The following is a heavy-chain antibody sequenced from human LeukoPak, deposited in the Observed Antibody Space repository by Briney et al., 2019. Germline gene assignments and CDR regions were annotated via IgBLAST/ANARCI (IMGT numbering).Heavy chain of an antibody. J-gene: IGHJ4*02. V-gene: IGHV1-2*02. CDR3: ARVAHDFEYSSSWSLYFDY. Sequence: ASVKVSCKASGYTFTGYYMHWVRQAPGQGLEWMGWINPNSGGTNYAQKFQGRVTMTRDTSISTAYMELSRLRSDDTAVYYCARVAHDFEYSSSWSLYFDYRGQGTLVTVSS. D-gene: IGHD6-13*01. CDR2: INPNSGGT. CDR1: GYTFTGYY.